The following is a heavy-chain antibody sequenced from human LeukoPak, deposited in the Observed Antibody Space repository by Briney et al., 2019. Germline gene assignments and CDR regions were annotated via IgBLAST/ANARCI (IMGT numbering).Heavy chain of an antibody. V-gene: IGHV3-21*01. Sequence: GGSLRLSCAASGFTFSSYAMNWVRQAPGKGLEWVSSISSSSSYIYYADSVKGRFTISRDNAKNSLYLQMNSLRAEDTAVYYCARARADNSGSYPDAFDIWGQGTMVTVSS. CDR3: ARARADNSGSYPDAFDI. CDR2: ISSSSSYI. CDR1: GFTFSSYA. D-gene: IGHD1-26*01. J-gene: IGHJ3*02.